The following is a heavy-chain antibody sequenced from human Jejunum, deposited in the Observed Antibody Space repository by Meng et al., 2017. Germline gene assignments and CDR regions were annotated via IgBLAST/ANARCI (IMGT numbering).Heavy chain of an antibody. CDR2: IYNTGST. CDR1: GGSISSGSYY. J-gene: IGHJ5*02. D-gene: IGHD2-15*01. V-gene: IGHV4-61*01. Sequence: SETLSLTCTVSGGSISSGSYYWSWIRQPPGKGLEWIGYIYNTGSTNYNPSLKSRVTISIDTSKSQFSLELSSVTAADTAVYYCARGPPAASWGPGTLVTVSS. CDR3: ARGPPAAS.